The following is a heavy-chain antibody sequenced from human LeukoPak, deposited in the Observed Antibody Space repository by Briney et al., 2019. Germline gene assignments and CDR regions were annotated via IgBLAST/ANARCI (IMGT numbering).Heavy chain of an antibody. CDR1: GFSFSTYG. CDR3: AKDGAFDY. J-gene: IGHJ4*02. V-gene: IGHV3-30*02. Sequence: GGSLRLSCAASGFSFSTYGMHWVRQAPGKGLEWVAFIRYDGSDKYYVDSVRGRFTISRDNSKTTLYLQMNRLRAEDTAVYYCAKDGAFDYWGQGPLVTVSS. CDR2: IRYDGSDK.